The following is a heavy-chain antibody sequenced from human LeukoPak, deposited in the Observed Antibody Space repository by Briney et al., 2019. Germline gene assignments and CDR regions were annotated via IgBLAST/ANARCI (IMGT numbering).Heavy chain of an antibody. D-gene: IGHD6-19*01. J-gene: IGHJ4*02. CDR3: ARGSVSSSGWWQYS. CDR2: IYYSGST. V-gene: IGHV4-31*03. Sequence: SETLSLTCTVSGGSISSGGYYWSWIRQHPGKGLEWIGYIYYSGSTYYNPSLKSRVTISVDTSKNQFSLKLSSVTAADTAVYYCARGSVSSSGWWQYSWGQGTLVTVSS. CDR1: GGSISSGGYY.